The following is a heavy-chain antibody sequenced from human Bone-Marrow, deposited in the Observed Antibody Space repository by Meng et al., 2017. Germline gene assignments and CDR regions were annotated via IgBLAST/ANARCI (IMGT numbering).Heavy chain of an antibody. CDR1: GYNFPDYW. D-gene: IGHD2-15*01. CDR3: ARYHSVVVAATN. CDR2: IDPKSGDT. Sequence: ASVKVSCTPSGYNFPDYWLHWVRRAPGQGLEWMGRIDPKSGDTHYAQRFQGRVTMTGDTSISTAYMELSGLRSDDTAMYYCARYHSVVVAATNWGQGTLVTVSS. V-gene: IGHV1-2*06. J-gene: IGHJ4*02.